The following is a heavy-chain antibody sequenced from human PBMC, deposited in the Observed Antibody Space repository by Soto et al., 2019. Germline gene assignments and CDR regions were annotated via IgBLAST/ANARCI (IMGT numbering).Heavy chain of an antibody. Sequence: QVQLVESGGGVVQPGRSLRLSCAASGFTFSSYAMHWVRQAPGKGLEWVAVISYDGSNKYYADSVKGRFTISRDNSENTLYLQMNSLRAEDTAVYYCARDQNDYGDYAVADYWGQGTLVTVSS. V-gene: IGHV3-30-3*01. J-gene: IGHJ4*02. D-gene: IGHD4-17*01. CDR3: ARDQNDYGDYAVADY. CDR1: GFTFSSYA. CDR2: ISYDGSNK.